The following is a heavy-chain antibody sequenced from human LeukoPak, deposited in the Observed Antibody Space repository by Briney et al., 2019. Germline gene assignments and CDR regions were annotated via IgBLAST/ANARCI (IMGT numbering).Heavy chain of an antibody. CDR3: ARNHIVVVPAAPFDY. V-gene: IGHV6-1*01. J-gene: IGHJ4*02. CDR2: TYYRSKRYN. D-gene: IGHD2-2*01. CDR1: GDSVSSNSAA. Sequence: SQTLSLTCAISGDSVSSNSAAWNWIRQSPSRGLEWLGSTYYRSKRYNDYAVSVKSRITINPDTSKNQFSLQLNSVTPEDTAVYYCARNHIVVVPAAPFDYWGQGTLVTVSS.